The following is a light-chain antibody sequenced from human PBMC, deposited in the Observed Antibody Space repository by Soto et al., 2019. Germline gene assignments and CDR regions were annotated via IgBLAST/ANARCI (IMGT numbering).Light chain of an antibody. CDR2: SAS. V-gene: IGKV1-12*01. J-gene: IGKJ4*01. Sequence: DIQMTQSPSSVSASVGDRVTITCRASQPISTWLAWYQQRPGRAPKLLIYSASSLQSGVPSRFRGSGSGTDITLNISSQQPEDFATYYGHQAKSFPITFGGGTKVEIK. CDR1: QPISTW. CDR3: HQAKSFPIT.